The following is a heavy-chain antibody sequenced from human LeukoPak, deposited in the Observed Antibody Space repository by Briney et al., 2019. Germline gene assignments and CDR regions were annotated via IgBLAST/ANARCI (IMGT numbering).Heavy chain of an antibody. CDR3: ARGGVSTITGVDAFDI. J-gene: IGHJ3*02. CDR2: IIRIFHKA. D-gene: IGHD5/OR15-5a*01. Sequence: SVKVSCKASGGTFNSYAFSWVRQAPGQGLEWMGGIIRIFHKANYPQKFQGRLTITADESTSTAYMELNSLRSEDTAVYYCARGGVSTITGVDAFDIWGQGTMVTVSS. CDR1: GGTFNSYA. V-gene: IGHV1-69*13.